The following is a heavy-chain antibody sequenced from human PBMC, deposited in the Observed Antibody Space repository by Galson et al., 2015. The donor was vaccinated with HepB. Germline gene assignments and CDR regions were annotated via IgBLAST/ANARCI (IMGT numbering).Heavy chain of an antibody. CDR3: AKDAYYTSGTYFDY. V-gene: IGHV3-30*18. D-gene: IGHD3-10*01. CDR1: GFTFSTYA. Sequence: SLRLSCAASGFTFSTYAMHWVRQAPGKGLERVAVISSDGRDKYYEDSVKGRFTISRDNSKNTLYLQMNNLRVEDTAVYYCAKDAYYTSGTYFDYWGRGTLVTVSS. CDR2: ISSDGRDK. J-gene: IGHJ4*02.